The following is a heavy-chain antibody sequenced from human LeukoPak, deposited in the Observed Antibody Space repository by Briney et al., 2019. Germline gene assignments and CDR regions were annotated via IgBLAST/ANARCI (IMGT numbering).Heavy chain of an antibody. J-gene: IGHJ5*02. D-gene: IGHD2-15*01. CDR1: GGSFSGYY. Sequence: SETLSLTCAVYGGSFSGYYWSWIRQPPGKGLEWIGEINHSGSTNYNPSLKSRVTISVDTSKNQFSLKLSSVTAADTAVYYCARLGSYGWFDPWGQGTLVTVSS. CDR3: ARLGSYGWFDP. CDR2: INHSGST. V-gene: IGHV4-34*01.